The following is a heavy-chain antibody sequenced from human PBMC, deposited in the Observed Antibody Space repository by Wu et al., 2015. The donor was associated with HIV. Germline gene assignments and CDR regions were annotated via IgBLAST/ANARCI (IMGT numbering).Heavy chain of an antibody. CDR2: INPNSGGS. D-gene: IGHD1-26*01. J-gene: IGHJ1*01. CDR3: TKDYGIVGSTLPEYFQH. CDR1: GYTFTDNY. Sequence: QVQLVQSGAEVKKPGASVEVSCKTSGYTFTDNYIHWVRQAPGQGLEWMGWINPNSGGSKSPQKFQGRVTMTRDTSVSTVYLELTRLKFDDTAIYYCTKDYGIVGSTLPEYFQHWGQGTLVTVSS. V-gene: IGHV1-2*02.